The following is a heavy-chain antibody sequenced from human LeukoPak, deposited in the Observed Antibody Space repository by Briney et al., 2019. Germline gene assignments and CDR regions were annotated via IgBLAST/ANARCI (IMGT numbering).Heavy chain of an antibody. Sequence: PGGSLRLSCAASGFTFDVYGMIWVRPAPGTGLEWVSGIDWNGGSTGYADSVKGRFTISRDNAKNSLYLQMNSLRAEDTALYYCARELESSGYYFDAFDIWGQGTMVTVSS. D-gene: IGHD3-22*01. V-gene: IGHV3-20*04. CDR2: IDWNGGST. CDR3: ARELESSGYYFDAFDI. CDR1: GFTFDVYG. J-gene: IGHJ3*02.